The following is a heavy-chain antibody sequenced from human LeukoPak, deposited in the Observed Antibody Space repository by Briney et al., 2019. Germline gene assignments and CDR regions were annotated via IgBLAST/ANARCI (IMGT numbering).Heavy chain of an antibody. Sequence: SETLSLTCTVSGGSISSSSYYWGWIRQPPGKGLEWIGSIYYSGSTYYNPSLKSRVTISVDTSKNQFSLKLSSVTAADTAVYYCARPYYYGSGSYYGYWGQGTLVTVSS. V-gene: IGHV4-39*01. CDR1: GGSISSSSYY. J-gene: IGHJ4*02. CDR3: ARPYYYGSGSYYGY. CDR2: IYYSGST. D-gene: IGHD3-10*01.